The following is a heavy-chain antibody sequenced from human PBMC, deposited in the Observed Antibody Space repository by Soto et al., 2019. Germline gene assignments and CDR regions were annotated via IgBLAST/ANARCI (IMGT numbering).Heavy chain of an antibody. V-gene: IGHV6-1*01. J-gene: IGHJ3*01. D-gene: IGHD2-8*01. Sequence: PXQTLSVTCAIPGDSVSSNSPACNWIRQSPSRGLEWLGRTYYRSKWYNDYAVVVKSRLTITPDTSKNQFSLQLNSVTPEDTAVYYCARAIGPMLFDVWGQGTTVTV. CDR1: GDSVSSNSPA. CDR2: TYYRSKWYN. CDR3: ARAIGPMLFDV.